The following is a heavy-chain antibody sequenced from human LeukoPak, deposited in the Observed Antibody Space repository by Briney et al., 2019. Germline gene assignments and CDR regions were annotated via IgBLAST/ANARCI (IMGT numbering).Heavy chain of an antibody. CDR1: GFSLSTSGVG. CDR2: IYWNDDK. D-gene: IGHD6-13*01. J-gene: IGHJ4*02. V-gene: IGHV2-5*01. CDR3: AHTLAATGTEFFDY. Sequence: SGTTLVNPTQTLTLTCTFSGFSLSTSGVGVGWIRQPPGKALEWLALIYWNDDKRYSPSLKTRLTITKDTSKTQVVLTMTHMDPVATATYYCAHTLAATGTEFFDYWGQGTLVTVSS.